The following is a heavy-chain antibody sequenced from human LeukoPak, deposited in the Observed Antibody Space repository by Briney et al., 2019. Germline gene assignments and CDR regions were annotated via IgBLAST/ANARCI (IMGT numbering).Heavy chain of an antibody. J-gene: IGHJ3*02. CDR3: ARVRKPYCGGDCLAFDI. CDR1: GFTFSSYA. V-gene: IGHV3-30*04. Sequence: GGSLRLSCAASGFTFSSYAMHWVRQAPGKGLEWVAVISYDGSNKYYADSVKSRFTISRDNSKNTLYLQMNSLRAEDTAVYYCARVRKPYCGGDCLAFDIWGQGTMVTVSS. D-gene: IGHD2-21*02. CDR2: ISYDGSNK.